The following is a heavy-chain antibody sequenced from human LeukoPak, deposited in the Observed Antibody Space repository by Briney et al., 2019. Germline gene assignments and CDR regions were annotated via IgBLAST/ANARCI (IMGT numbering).Heavy chain of an antibody. CDR3: AVLGGGELLI. V-gene: IGHV1-69*02. J-gene: IGHJ3*02. CDR2: IIPILGIA. CDR1: GGTFSSYT. Sequence: ASVKVSCKASGGTFSSYTISWVRQAPGQGPEWMGRIIPILGIANYAQKFQGRVTITADKSTSTAYMELSSLRSEDTAVYYCAVLGGGELLIWGQGTMVTVSS. D-gene: IGHD1-26*01.